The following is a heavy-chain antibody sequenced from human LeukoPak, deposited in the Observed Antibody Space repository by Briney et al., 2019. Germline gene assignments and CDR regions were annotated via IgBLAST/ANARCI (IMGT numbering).Heavy chain of an antibody. CDR2: INPNSGGT. CDR1: GYTFTGYY. D-gene: IGHD2-21*01. J-gene: IGHJ4*02. V-gene: IGHV1-2*02. CDR3: ASFTPYCGGDCYLSRGDY. Sequence: ASVKVSCKASGYTFTGYYMHWVRHAPGQGLEWMGWINPNSGGTNYAQKFQGRVTMTRDTSISTAYMELSRLRSDDTAVYYCASFTPYCGGDCYLSRGDYWGQGTLVTVSS.